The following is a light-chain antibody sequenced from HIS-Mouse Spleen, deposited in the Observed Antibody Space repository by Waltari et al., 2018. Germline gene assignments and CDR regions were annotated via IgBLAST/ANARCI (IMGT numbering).Light chain of an antibody. J-gene: IGLJ3*02. CDR3: NSRDSSGNHLV. CDR2: GKN. Sequence: SSELTQDPAVSVALGQTVRITCQGDSLRSYYASWYQQKPGQAPVLVIYGKNNRPSGMPDRFSGSSSGNTASLTITGAQAEDEADYYCNSRDSSGNHLVFGGGTKLTFL. V-gene: IGLV3-19*01. CDR1: SLRSYY.